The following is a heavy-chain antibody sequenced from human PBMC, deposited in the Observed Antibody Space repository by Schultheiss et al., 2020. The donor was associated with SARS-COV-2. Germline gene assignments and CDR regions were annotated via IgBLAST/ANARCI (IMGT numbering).Heavy chain of an antibody. V-gene: IGHV4-59*01. J-gene: IGHJ4*02. CDR1: GGSISSYY. Sequence: SETLSLTCTVSGGSISSYYWSWIRQPPGKGLEWIGYIYYSGSTNYNPSLKSRVTISVDTSKNHFSLKLSSVTAADTAVYYCARQDGYNLYYFDFWGQGTLVTVSS. CDR2: IYYSGST. D-gene: IGHD5-24*01. CDR3: ARQDGYNLYYFDF.